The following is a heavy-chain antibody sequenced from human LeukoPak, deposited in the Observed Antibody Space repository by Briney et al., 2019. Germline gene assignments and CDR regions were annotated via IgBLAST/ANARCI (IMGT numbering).Heavy chain of an antibody. D-gene: IGHD1-26*01. V-gene: IGHV3-7*01. CDR1: GFTLSNRW. J-gene: IGHJ4*02. CDR2: ITQGGSDE. CDR3: ARDPFEL. Sequence: GGSLRLSCEASGFTLSNRWMTWVRQAPGKGLEWVATITQGGSDEFYVDSVKGRFTISGDNAKNSLYLQMNSLRAEDTAVYYCARDPFELWGQGTLVTVSS.